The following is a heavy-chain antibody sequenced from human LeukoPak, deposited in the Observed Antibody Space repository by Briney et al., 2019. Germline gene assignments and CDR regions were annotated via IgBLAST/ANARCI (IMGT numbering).Heavy chain of an antibody. D-gene: IGHD4-17*01. Sequence: GGSLRLSCAASGFTFSRYGMHWVRQAPGKGLEWVSYISSSSSYTNYADSVKGRFTISRDNAKNSLYLQMNSLRADNTAVYYCARSKYGSPDYWGQGTLVTVSS. CDR2: ISSSSSYT. CDR3: ARSKYGSPDY. CDR1: GFTFSRYG. J-gene: IGHJ4*02. V-gene: IGHV3-21*05.